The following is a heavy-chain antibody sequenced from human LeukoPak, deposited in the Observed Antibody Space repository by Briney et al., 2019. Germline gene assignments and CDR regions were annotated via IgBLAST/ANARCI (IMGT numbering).Heavy chain of an antibody. CDR3: ARDSSELRSLIFH. CDR1: GGTFSRYA. D-gene: IGHD1-14*01. Sequence: SVKVSCKASGGTFSRYAISWVRQSPGQGLEWMGGITPIFGTANYAQKFQGRVTITADESTSTAYTELSSLRSEDTAVYYCARDSSELRSLIFHWGQGTLVTASS. CDR2: ITPIFGTA. J-gene: IGHJ1*01. V-gene: IGHV1-69*13.